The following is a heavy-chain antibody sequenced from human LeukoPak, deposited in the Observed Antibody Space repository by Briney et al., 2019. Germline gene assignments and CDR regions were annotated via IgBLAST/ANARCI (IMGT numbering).Heavy chain of an antibody. V-gene: IGHV1-2*02. CDR1: GYTFTGYY. J-gene: IGHJ4*02. CDR2: INPNSGGT. Sequence: ASVNDTRKSSGYTFTGYYLHGLRPPPSQGGAGVGGINPNSGGTNYEQKFQGRVTRTRDTCISTAYMVLSRLRSDDTAVYYCARDVNSSSWYPFAYWGQGTLVTVSS. D-gene: IGHD6-13*01. CDR3: ARDVNSSSWYPFAY.